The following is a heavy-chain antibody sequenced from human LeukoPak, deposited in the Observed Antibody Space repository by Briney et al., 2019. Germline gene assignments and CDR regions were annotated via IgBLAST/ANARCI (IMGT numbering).Heavy chain of an antibody. D-gene: IGHD3-3*01. Sequence: SGGSLRLSCAASGFTFSNYAMSWVRQDPGKGLEWVSVISGSGSLTYYADSVKGRFTISRDNSKNTLYLQMNSLRAEDTAVYYCAKMIHTSGATYYDFWSGPYPSYYFDYWGQGTLVTVSS. V-gene: IGHV3-23*01. CDR2: ISGSGSLT. J-gene: IGHJ4*02. CDR1: GFTFSNYA. CDR3: AKMIHTSGATYYDFWSGPYPSYYFDY.